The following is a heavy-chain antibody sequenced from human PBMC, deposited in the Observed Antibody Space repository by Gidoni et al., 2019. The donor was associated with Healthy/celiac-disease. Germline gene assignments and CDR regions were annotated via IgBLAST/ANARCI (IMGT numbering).Heavy chain of an antibody. CDR2: MNPNSGNT. J-gene: IGHJ5*02. V-gene: IGHV1-8*01. CDR3: ARVRVYNHWFDP. D-gene: IGHD3-10*01. CDR1: GYTFTSYD. Sequence: QVQLVQSGAEVKTPGASVKVSCKASGYTFTSYDINWVRQATGQGLEWMGWMNPNSGNTGYAQKFQGRVTMTRNTSISTAYMELSSLRSEDTAVYYCARVRVYNHWFDPWGQGTLVTVSS.